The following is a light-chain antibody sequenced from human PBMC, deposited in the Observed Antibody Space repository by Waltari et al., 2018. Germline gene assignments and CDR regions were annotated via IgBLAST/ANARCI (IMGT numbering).Light chain of an antibody. V-gene: IGKV1-5*01. J-gene: IGKJ1*01. Sequence: DTQLTQSPSPLSAYVVSPVPITCRASQNIYNWLVWYQQKPGEAPEVLIYDASSLRSGVPSRFSGSGAGTEFTLTISSLQPGDFATYYCQQYHGDSPTFGQGTRVEIK. CDR3: QQYHGDSPT. CDR1: QNIYNW. CDR2: DAS.